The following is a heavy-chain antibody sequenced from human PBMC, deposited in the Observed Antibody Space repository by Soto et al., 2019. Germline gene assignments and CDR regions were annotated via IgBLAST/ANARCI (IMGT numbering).Heavy chain of an antibody. CDR3: ATTGMVATPGGVWGMDV. V-gene: IGHV1-8*01. J-gene: IGHJ6*02. D-gene: IGHD5-12*01. CDR1: GYTFTSYD. Sequence: QVPLVQSGAEVKKPGASVKVSCKASGYTFTSYDINWVRQATGQGLEWMGWMNPNSGNTGYAQKFQGRVTMTRNTSIRTAYMGLSSLRSEDTAVYYCATTGMVATPGGVWGMDVWGQGTTVTVSS. CDR2: MNPNSGNT.